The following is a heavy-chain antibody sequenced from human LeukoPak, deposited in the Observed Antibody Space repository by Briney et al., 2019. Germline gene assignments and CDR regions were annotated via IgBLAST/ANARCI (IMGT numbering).Heavy chain of an antibody. CDR1: GFTFSSYA. V-gene: IGHV3-23*01. Sequence: GGSLRLSCAASGFTFSSYAMSWVRQAPGKGLEWVSAISGSGGSTYYADSVKGRFTISRDNSKNTLYLQMNSLRAEDTAVYYCAKDGTGYSSSWVDYWGQGTLVTVSS. J-gene: IGHJ4*02. CDR3: AKDGTGYSSSWVDY. CDR2: ISGSGGST. D-gene: IGHD6-13*01.